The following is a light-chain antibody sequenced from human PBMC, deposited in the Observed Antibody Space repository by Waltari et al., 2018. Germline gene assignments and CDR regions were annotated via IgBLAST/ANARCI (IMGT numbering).Light chain of an antibody. Sequence: EIVLTQSPATLSLSPGESATISCRASPNVSSYLAWYQQKPGQAPRLLIYDASNRATGIPARFSGSGSGTDFTLTISSLEPEDFAVYYCQQRSNWPPSITFGQGTRLEIK. J-gene: IGKJ5*01. CDR3: QQRSNWPPSIT. V-gene: IGKV3-11*01. CDR2: DAS. CDR1: PNVSSY.